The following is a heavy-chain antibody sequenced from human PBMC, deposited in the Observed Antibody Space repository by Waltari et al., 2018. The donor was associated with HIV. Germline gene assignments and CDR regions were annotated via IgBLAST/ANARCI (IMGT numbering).Heavy chain of an antibody. CDR3: AREPSLTTAYDY. J-gene: IGHJ4*02. D-gene: IGHD4-17*01. Sequence: QVQLVQSGAEVKKPGASVKISCTASGYTFTGDYMHWMRQAPGQGLEWMGWINPNSGGTNYAQKFQGRVTMTRDTSISTAYMELTRLRSDDTAVYYCAREPSLTTAYDYWGQGTLVTVSS. CDR2: INPNSGGT. V-gene: IGHV1-2*02. CDR1: GYTFTGDY.